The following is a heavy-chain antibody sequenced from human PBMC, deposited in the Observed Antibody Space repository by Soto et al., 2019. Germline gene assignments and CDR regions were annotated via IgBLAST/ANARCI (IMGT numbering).Heavy chain of an antibody. V-gene: IGHV4-31*03. CDR3: ARWWSGSRQGFDP. J-gene: IGHJ5*02. CDR1: GCSISSGDYY. CDR2: IYYSGST. Sequence: PSETLSLTCTFSGCSISSGDYYLSWIRQHPGKGLEWIGYIYYSGSTYYNPSLKSRVTISVDTSKNQFSLKLSSVTAADTAVYYCARWWSGSRQGFDPWGQGTLVTVSS. D-gene: IGHD3-3*01.